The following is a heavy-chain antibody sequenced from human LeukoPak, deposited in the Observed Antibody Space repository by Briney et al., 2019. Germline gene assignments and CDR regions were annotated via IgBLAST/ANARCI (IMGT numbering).Heavy chain of an antibody. J-gene: IGHJ4*02. CDR1: GFTFTSSA. D-gene: IGHD2-2*02. CDR2: IVVGSGNT. Sequence: SVKVPCKASGFTFTSSAMQWVRQARGQRLEWIGWIVVGSGNTNYAQKFQERVTITRDMSTSTAYMELSSLRSEDTAVYYCAAGVVPAAIADYWGQGTLVTVSS. V-gene: IGHV1-58*02. CDR3: AAGVVPAAIADY.